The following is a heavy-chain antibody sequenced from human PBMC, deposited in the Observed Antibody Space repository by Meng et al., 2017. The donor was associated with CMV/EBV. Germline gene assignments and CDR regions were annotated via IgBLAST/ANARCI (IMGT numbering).Heavy chain of an antibody. J-gene: IGHJ4*02. CDR2: IFSNDEK. D-gene: IGHD6-13*01. Sequence: SNARMGVDWIRQPPGKALEWLAHIFSNDEKSYSTSLKSRLTISKDTSKSQVVLTMTNMDPVDTATYYCARIFVEGGIAAAGTVIMDYWGQGTLVTVSS. CDR1: SNARMG. V-gene: IGHV2-26*01. CDR3: ARIFVEGGIAAAGTVIMDY.